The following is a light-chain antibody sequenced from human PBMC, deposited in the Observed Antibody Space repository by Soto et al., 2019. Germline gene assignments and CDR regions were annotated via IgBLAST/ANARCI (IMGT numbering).Light chain of an antibody. V-gene: IGLV1-51*01. J-gene: IGLJ2*01. CDR3: GTWDNTMYAWR. CDR2: DND. CDR1: SSNIGKNF. Sequence: QSVLTQPPSVSAAPGQQVTISCSGSSSNIGKNFVSWYQQVPGTAPKLLIFDNDKRPSVIPDRYFGSRMDTSATLTITGLQTGDESDYYCGTWDNTMYAWRFGGGTKLTVL.